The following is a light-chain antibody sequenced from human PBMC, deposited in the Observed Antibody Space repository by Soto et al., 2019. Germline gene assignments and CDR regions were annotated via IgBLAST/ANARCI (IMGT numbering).Light chain of an antibody. CDR1: QSVGSN. Sequence: EIVMTQSPATLSVSPGERATLSCRASQSVGSNLAWYQQKRGQAPRLLIYGASTRATGIPARFSGSGSGTEVTLTISSLQSEDFAVYYCQQYNDWPPWTFGQGTKVEFK. V-gene: IGKV3-15*01. CDR3: QQYNDWPPWT. J-gene: IGKJ1*01. CDR2: GAS.